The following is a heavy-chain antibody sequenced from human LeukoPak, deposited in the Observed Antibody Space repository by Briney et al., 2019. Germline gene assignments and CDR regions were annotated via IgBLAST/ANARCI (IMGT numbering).Heavy chain of an antibody. CDR2: ISYDGSNK. Sequence: GRSLRLSCAASGFTFSSCAMHWVRQAPGKGLEWVAVISYDGSNKYYADSVKGRFTISRDNSKNTLYLQMNSLRAEDTAVYYCARDYGGNSFNYYYYYYMDVWGKGTTVTVSS. V-gene: IGHV3-30*01. CDR1: GFTFSSCA. J-gene: IGHJ6*03. D-gene: IGHD4-23*01. CDR3: ARDYGGNSFNYYYYYYMDV.